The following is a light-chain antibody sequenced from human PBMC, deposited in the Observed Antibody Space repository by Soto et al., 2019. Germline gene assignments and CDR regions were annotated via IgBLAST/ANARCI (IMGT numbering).Light chain of an antibody. V-gene: IGKV1-33*01. J-gene: IGKJ2*01. CDR3: QQYDELPYT. Sequence: DIQMTQSPSSLSASVGDRVTITCQASQDIKNYLNWYQQKPGKAPNLLIYGASNLETGVPSRFSGSASGADFTFTISSLQPEDIATYYCQQYDELPYTFGQGTKLEIK. CDR2: GAS. CDR1: QDIKNY.